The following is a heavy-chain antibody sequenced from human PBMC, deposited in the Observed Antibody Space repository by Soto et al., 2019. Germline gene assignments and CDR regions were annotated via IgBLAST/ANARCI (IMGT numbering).Heavy chain of an antibody. CDR1: GYTFTSYD. J-gene: IGHJ5*02. D-gene: IGHD3-3*01. CDR2: MNPNSGNT. Sequence: ASVKVSCKASGYTFTSYDINWVRQATGQGLEWMGWMNPNSGNTGYAQKFQGRVTMTRNTSISTAYMELSSLRSEDTAAYYCARDRRITIFGVVIARGNWFDPWGQGTLVTVSS. V-gene: IGHV1-8*01. CDR3: ARDRRITIFGVVIARGNWFDP.